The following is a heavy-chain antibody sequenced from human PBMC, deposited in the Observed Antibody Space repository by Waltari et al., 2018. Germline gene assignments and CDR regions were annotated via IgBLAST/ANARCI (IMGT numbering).Heavy chain of an antibody. Sequence: EVQLVESGGGLVQPGGSLRLSCAASGFTFSRFWMSWVRQAPGKGLEWVANIYQDGTVTNYVDSGKGRFTTSRDNARNSLYLQMNSLRVDDTAVYYCVRDDDGGMGAVWGQGTTVTVSS. J-gene: IGHJ6*02. CDR3: VRDDDGGMGAV. CDR2: IYQDGTVT. CDR1: GFTFSRFW. V-gene: IGHV3-7*01. D-gene: IGHD3-16*01.